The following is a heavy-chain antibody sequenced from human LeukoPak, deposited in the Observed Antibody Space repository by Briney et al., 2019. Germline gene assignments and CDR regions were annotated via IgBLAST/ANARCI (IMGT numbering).Heavy chain of an antibody. CDR2: IYYSGST. J-gene: IGHJ3*02. CDR1: GGSISSHY. V-gene: IGHV4-59*11. Sequence: SETLSLTCTVSGGSISSHYWSWIRQPPGKGLEWIGYIYYSGSTNYNPSLKSRVTISVDTSKNQFSLKLSSVTAADTAVYYCARSQATMTTLDAFDIWGQGTMVTVSS. CDR3: ARSQATMTTLDAFDI. D-gene: IGHD3-22*01.